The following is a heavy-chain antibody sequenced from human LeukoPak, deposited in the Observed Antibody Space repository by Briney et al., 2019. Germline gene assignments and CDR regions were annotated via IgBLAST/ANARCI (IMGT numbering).Heavy chain of an antibody. V-gene: IGHV3-23*01. J-gene: IGHJ4*02. CDR2: ISGSGGTT. D-gene: IGHD3-10*01. CDR1: RFTFSSYA. Sequence: TGGSLRLSCAASRFTFSSYAMSWGRQAPGKGLDWVSTISGSGGTTYYAASVKGRFAISRDNSKNTLYLQMNSLRAEDTAIHYCVNLKQDSGSYYDPFNYWGQGTLVTVSS. CDR3: VNLKQDSGSYYDPFNY.